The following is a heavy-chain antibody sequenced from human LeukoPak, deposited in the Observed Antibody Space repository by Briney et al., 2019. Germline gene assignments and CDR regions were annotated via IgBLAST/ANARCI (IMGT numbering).Heavy chain of an antibody. CDR2: ISGSGAST. D-gene: IGHD1-26*01. CDR3: AEDRQRMGADFDY. CDR1: GFTFSSYA. V-gene: IGHV3-23*01. Sequence: GGSLRLSCAASGFTFSSYAMNWVRQAPGKGLEWVSGISGSGASTSYADSVKGRFTISRDNSRNTIYLQMNSLRAEDTAVYFCAEDRQRMGADFDYWGQGTLVTVSS. J-gene: IGHJ4*02.